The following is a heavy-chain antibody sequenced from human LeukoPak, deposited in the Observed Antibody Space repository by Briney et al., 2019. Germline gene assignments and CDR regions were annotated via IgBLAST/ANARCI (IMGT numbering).Heavy chain of an antibody. Sequence: SQSLSLTCAISGDSVSSNNAAWNWIRQSPSRGLEWLGRTYYRSKWYNDYAVSVKSRITINPDTSKNQFSLQLNSVTPEDTAVYFCARDQIASAGPNDYWGQGTLVTVSS. D-gene: IGHD6-13*01. CDR2: TYYRSKWYN. CDR3: ARDQIASAGPNDY. J-gene: IGHJ4*02. CDR1: GDSVSSNNAA. V-gene: IGHV6-1*01.